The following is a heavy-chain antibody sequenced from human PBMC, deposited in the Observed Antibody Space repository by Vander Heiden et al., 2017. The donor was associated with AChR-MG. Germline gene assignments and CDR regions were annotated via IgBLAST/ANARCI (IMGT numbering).Heavy chain of an antibody. CDR2: ISSSSSYI. CDR3: ARVWSPYYYDSSGYRLDAFDI. CDR1: GFPFGSYS. V-gene: IGHV3-21*01. D-gene: IGHD3-22*01. Sequence: EVQLVESGGGLVKPGGSLRLPCAASGFPFGSYSLNWVRQAPGKGLEWVSSISSSSSYIYYADSVKGRFTISRDNAKNSLYLQMNSLRAEDTAVYYCARVWSPYYYDSSGYRLDAFDIWGQGTMVTVSS. J-gene: IGHJ3*02.